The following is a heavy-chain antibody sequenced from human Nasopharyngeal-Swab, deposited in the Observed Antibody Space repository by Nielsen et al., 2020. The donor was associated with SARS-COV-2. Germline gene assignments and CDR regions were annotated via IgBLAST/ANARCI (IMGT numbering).Heavy chain of an antibody. V-gene: IGHV3-7*01. CDR3: TRDRTTDIMITFGGVIVLHVFDI. CDR1: GITFSSYW. J-gene: IGHJ3*02. Sequence: GESLKISCEASGITFSSYWMSWVRQPPGKGLEWVANIKHDGSDKNYVDSVKGRFTISRDNAKNLLFLQMNNLRAEDTALYYCTRDRTTDIMITFGGVIVLHVFDIWGQGTMVTVSS. CDR2: IKHDGSDK. D-gene: IGHD3-16*02.